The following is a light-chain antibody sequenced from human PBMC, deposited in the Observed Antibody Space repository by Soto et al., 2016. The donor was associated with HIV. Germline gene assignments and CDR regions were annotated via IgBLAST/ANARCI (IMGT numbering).Light chain of an antibody. CDR3: NSRDSNVNHRNYV. V-gene: IGLV3-19*01. CDR2: GQN. CDR1: SLRSYY. Sequence: SSELTQDPAVSVALGQTVTITCQGDSLRSYYTSWYQQKPGQAPVLVIYGQNNRPSGIPDRFSGASSGNTASLTITGALAEDEADYYCNSRDSNVNHRNYVFGTGTRVTVL. J-gene: IGLJ1*01.